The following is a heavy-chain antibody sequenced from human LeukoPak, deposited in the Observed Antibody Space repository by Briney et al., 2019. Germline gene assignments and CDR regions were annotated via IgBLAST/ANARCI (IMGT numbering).Heavy chain of an antibody. CDR2: IYCSGST. CDR3: ARKRMSPPAPPNWFDP. V-gene: IGHV4-39*07. D-gene: IGHD2/OR15-2a*01. J-gene: IGHJ5*02. CDR1: GGSISSSSYY. Sequence: SETLSLTCTVSGGSISSSSYYWGWIRQPPGKGLEWIGSIYCSGSTYYNPSLKSRVTISVDTSKNQFSLKLSSVTAADTAVYYCARKRMSPPAPPNWFDPWGQGTLVTVSS.